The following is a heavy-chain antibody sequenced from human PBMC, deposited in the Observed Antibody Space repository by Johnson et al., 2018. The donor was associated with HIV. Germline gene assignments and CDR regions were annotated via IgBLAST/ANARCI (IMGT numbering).Heavy chain of an antibody. Sequence: QVQLVESGRGVVQPGRSLRLSCAASGFTFSTYGMHWVRQAPGKGLEWVAVISFDGTKNNQADSVKGRFIISRDNSKNTLYLQMNSLRAEDTAVYYCASRLWFGDVSAFDIWGQGTMVTVSS. CDR1: GFTFSTYG. CDR3: ASRLWFGDVSAFDI. J-gene: IGHJ3*02. V-gene: IGHV3-30*03. D-gene: IGHD3-10*01. CDR2: ISFDGTKN.